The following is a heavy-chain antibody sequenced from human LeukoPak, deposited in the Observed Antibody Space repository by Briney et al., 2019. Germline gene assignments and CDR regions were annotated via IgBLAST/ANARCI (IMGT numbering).Heavy chain of an antibody. CDR3: ARQQAVAGPGIDY. J-gene: IGHJ4*02. CDR2: IFPAGSGT. D-gene: IGHD6-19*01. V-gene: IGHV5-51*01. Sequence: EWXXIIFPAGSGTRYSPSFQAQVTISADKSINTAYLQWSSLKASDTAIYYCARQQAVAGPGIDYWGQGTVVTVSS.